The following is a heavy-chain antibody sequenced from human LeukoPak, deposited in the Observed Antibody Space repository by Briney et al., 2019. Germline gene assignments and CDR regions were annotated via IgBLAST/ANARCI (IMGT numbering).Heavy chain of an antibody. CDR3: ARGGASFDY. J-gene: IGHJ4*02. Sequence: GGSLRLSCAASGLTFSSYAMHWVRQAPGKGLEWVAVISYDGSTKYYADSVKGRFTISRDNSKNTLYLQMNSLRAEDTAVYYCARGGASFDYWGQGTLVTVSS. CDR1: GLTFSSYA. V-gene: IGHV3-30-3*01. CDR2: ISYDGSTK.